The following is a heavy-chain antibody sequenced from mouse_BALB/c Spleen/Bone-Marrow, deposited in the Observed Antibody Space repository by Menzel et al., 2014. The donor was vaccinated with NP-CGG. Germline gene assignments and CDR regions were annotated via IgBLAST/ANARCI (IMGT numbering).Heavy chain of an antibody. D-gene: IGHD1-1*01. Sequence: VKLMESGAELAKPGASVKMSCKASGYTFTSYWMHWVKRRPGQGLEWIGYINPSTGYTEYNQKFKDKATLTADKSSSTAYMQLSSLTSEDSAVYYCARGTVVAYYYAMDYWGQGTSVTVSS. CDR1: GYTFTSYW. CDR3: ARGTVVAYYYAMDY. CDR2: INPSTGYT. J-gene: IGHJ4*01. V-gene: IGHV1-7*01.